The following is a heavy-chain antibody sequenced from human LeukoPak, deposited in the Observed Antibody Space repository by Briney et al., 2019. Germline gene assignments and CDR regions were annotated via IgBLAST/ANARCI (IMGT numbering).Heavy chain of an antibody. CDR2: ISGSGGST. V-gene: IGHV3-23*01. CDR3: ARTGITMVRGVQLAPADY. CDR1: GFTFSSYA. J-gene: IGHJ4*02. Sequence: PGGSLRLSCAASGFTFSSYAMSWVRQAPGKGLEWVSAISGSGGSTYYADSVKGRFTISRDNSKNTLYLQMNSLRAEDTAVYYCARTGITMVRGVQLAPADYWGQGTLVTVSS. D-gene: IGHD3-10*01.